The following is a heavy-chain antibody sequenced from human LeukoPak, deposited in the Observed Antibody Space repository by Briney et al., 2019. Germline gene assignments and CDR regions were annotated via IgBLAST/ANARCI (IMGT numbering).Heavy chain of an antibody. J-gene: IGHJ6*02. CDR3: ARGITTHPYYAMDV. V-gene: IGHV3-30-3*01. Sequence: GGSLRLSCAASGFSFSSYALHWVRQAPGKGLEWVAVVSYDGSNKYRTDSVKGRFTISRDNSKNTLYLQMNSLRAEDTAVHYCARGITTHPYYAMDVWGQGTTVTVSS. CDR2: VSYDGSNK. D-gene: IGHD3-3*01. CDR1: GFSFSSYA.